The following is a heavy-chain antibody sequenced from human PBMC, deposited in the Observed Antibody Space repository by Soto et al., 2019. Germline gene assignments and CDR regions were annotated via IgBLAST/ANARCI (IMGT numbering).Heavy chain of an antibody. CDR2: IIPIFGTA. CDR1: GGTFSSYA. CDR3: ASWGSSGPGRSDDDY. D-gene: IGHD3-22*01. Sequence: SVKVSCKASGGTFSSYAISWVRQAPGQGLEWMGGIIPIFGTANYAQKFQGRVTITADESTSTAYMELSSLRSEDTAVYYCASWGSSGPGRSDDDYWGQGTLVTSPQ. V-gene: IGHV1-69*13. J-gene: IGHJ4*02.